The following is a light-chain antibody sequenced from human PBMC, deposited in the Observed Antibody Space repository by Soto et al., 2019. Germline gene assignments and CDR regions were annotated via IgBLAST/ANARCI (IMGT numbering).Light chain of an antibody. V-gene: IGLV2-14*01. CDR1: SSDVGGYNY. CDR3: SSYTSGSTYV. J-gene: IGLJ1*01. CDR2: EVS. Sequence: QSALTQPASVSGSPGQSITISCTGTSSDVGGYNYVSWYQQYPGKAPKLMIHEVSNRPSGVSNRFSGSKSGNTASLTISGLQAEDEADYYCSSYTSGSTYVFGTGTKLTVL.